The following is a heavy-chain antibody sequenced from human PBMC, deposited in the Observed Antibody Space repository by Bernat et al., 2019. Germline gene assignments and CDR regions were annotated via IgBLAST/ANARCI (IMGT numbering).Heavy chain of an antibody. CDR3: ARWLKGGGDCCGLDY. V-gene: IGHV3-7*01. D-gene: IGHD2-21*02. CDR1: GFTFGSYW. J-gene: IGHJ4*02. Sequence: EVQLVESGGSLVQPGGSLRLSCAASGFTFGSYWMGWVRQAPGKGLEWVANIKGDGSENYYVDSVRGRFTISRDNAKNSLYLQMNSLRVEDTAVYYCARWLKGGGDCCGLDYWGQGTQVTVSS. CDR2: IKGDGSEN.